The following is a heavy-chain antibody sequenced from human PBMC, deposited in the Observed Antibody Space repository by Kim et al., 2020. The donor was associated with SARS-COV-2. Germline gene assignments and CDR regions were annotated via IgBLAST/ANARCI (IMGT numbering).Heavy chain of an antibody. CDR3: ARSPCGYHDS. D-gene: IGHD6-25*01. CDR1: GFTFSSYS. J-gene: IGHJ5*01. V-gene: IGHV3-30-3*01. Sequence: GGSLRLSCAASGFTFSSYSMHWVRQAPGKGLEWVAGISYDGTNKYYADSVKGRFTISRDNSKNTLYLQMNSVRAEDRAEYYCARSPCGYHDSWGQGTLVSVSS. CDR2: ISYDGTNK.